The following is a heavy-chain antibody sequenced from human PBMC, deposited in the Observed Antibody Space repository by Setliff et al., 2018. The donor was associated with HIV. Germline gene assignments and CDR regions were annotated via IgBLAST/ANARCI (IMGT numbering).Heavy chain of an antibody. CDR1: GGSISTYH. Sequence: SETLSLTCSVSGGSISTYHWSWIRQPPGKGLEWIGYIYKSGSTNYSPSLKSRVTISRDDSKDMLYLDMNSLQTEDTAMYYCATDPSTTYSGANVWGQGTLVTVSS. D-gene: IGHD1-26*01. CDR3: ATDPSTTYSGANV. CDR2: IYKSGST. J-gene: IGHJ4*02. V-gene: IGHV4-59*12.